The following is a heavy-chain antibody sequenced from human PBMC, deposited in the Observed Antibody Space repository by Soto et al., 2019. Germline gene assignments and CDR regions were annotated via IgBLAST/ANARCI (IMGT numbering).Heavy chain of an antibody. CDR2: ISAYNGNT. Sequence: QVQLVQSGAEVKKPGASVKVSCKASGYTFTSYGISWVRQAPGQGLEWMGWISAYNGNTNYAQKLQGRVTMTTDTSTSTAYMELRSLRSDDTAVYYCARDLGDIVVVPAAHLGLFYFDYWGQGTLVTVSS. V-gene: IGHV1-18*01. D-gene: IGHD2-2*01. CDR3: ARDLGDIVVVPAAHLGLFYFDY. CDR1: GYTFTSYG. J-gene: IGHJ4*02.